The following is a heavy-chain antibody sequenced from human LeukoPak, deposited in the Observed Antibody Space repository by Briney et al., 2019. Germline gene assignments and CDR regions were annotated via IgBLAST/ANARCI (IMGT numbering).Heavy chain of an antibody. CDR3: AKDRVARGEYFDN. V-gene: IGHV3-23*01. Sequence: GGSLSLSCAASGFTFSDHAMSWVRQAPGKGLEWVSGISGSGDYTYHADSVKGRFTISRDNSKNTLYLQMNSLRAEDTAKYYCAKDRVARGEYFDNWGQGTLVTVSS. CDR1: GFTFSDHA. J-gene: IGHJ4*02. CDR2: ISGSGDYT. D-gene: IGHD5-12*01.